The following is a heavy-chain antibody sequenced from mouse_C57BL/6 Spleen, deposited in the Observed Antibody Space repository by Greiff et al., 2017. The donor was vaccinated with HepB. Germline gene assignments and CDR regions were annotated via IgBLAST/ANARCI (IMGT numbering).Heavy chain of an antibody. CDR3: ARDQGVWSPYAMDY. D-gene: IGHD2-10*02. V-gene: IGHV5-4*01. CDR2: ISDGGSYT. Sequence: EVKLMESGGGLVKPGGSLKLSCAASGFTFSSYAMSWVRQTPEKRLEWVATISDGGSYTYYPDNVKGRFTISRDNAKNNLYLQMSHLKSEDTAMYYCARDQGVWSPYAMDYWGQGTSVTVSS. CDR1: GFTFSSYA. J-gene: IGHJ4*01.